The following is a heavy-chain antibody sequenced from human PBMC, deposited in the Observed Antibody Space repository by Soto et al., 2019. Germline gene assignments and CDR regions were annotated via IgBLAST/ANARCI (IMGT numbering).Heavy chain of an antibody. CDR1: GGSISSSDYF. V-gene: IGHV4-30-4*01. J-gene: IGHJ4*02. Sequence: SETLSLTCTVSGGSISSSDYFWGWIRQPPRKGLEWIGYITYSGSTNNNPSLKSRITLSIDTTKNQFSLKVTSVTPADTAVYYCAIFVSCRDRPCAPDFWGQGILVSLSS. CDR2: ITYSGST. D-gene: IGHD6-6*01. CDR3: AIFVSCRDRPCAPDF.